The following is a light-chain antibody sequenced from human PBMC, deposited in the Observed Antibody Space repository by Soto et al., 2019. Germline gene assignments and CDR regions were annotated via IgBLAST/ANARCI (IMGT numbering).Light chain of an antibody. V-gene: IGKV3-20*01. CDR3: QQYGNSPYT. CDR1: QSVSSSY. J-gene: IGKJ2*01. CDR2: GAS. Sequence: EIVLTQSPGTLSLSPGERATLSCRASQSVSSSYLAWHQQKPGQSPRLLICGASSRATGIPDRFSGSGSGTDFTLTISSLEPEDFAVYYCQQYGNSPYTFGQGTKLEIK.